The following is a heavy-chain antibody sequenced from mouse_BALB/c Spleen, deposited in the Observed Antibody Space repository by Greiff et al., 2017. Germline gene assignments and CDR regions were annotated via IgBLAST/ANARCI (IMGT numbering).Heavy chain of an antibody. Sequence: QVQLKQPGAELVKPGASVKLSCKASGYTFTSYWMHWVKQRPGQGLEWIGEINPSNGRTNYNEKFKSKATLTVDKSSSTAYMQLSSLTSEDSAVYYCARGGNYFDYWGQGTTLTVSS. CDR1: GYTFTSYW. D-gene: IGHD1-1*02. J-gene: IGHJ2*01. V-gene: IGHV1S81*02. CDR2: INPSNGRT. CDR3: ARGGNYFDY.